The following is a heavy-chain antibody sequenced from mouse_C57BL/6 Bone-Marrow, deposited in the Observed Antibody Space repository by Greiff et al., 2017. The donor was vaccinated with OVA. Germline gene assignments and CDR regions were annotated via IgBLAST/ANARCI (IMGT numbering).Heavy chain of an antibody. CDR2: IDPETGGT. V-gene: IGHV1-15*01. Sequence: QVQLKQSGAELVRPGASVTLSCKASGYTFTDYEMHWVKQTPVHGLEWIGAIDPETGGTAYNQKFKGKATLTADKSSSPSYMELRSLTSEDSAVYYFTRFGYYGSSYRGWYFDVWGTGTTVTVSS. D-gene: IGHD1-1*01. J-gene: IGHJ1*03. CDR3: TRFGYYGSSYRGWYFDV. CDR1: GYTFTDYE.